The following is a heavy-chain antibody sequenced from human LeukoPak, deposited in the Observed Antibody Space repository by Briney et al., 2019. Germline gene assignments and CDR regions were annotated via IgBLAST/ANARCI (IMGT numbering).Heavy chain of an antibody. CDR1: GFTFSSYA. V-gene: IGHV3-30-3*01. D-gene: IGHD4-17*01. CDR2: ISYDGSNK. Sequence: GGSLRLSCAASGFTFSSYAMHWVRQAPGKGLEWVAVISYDGSNKYYADSVKGRFTISRDNSKNTLYLQMNSLRAEDTAVYYCARDFGAGDDYGDYPGYWGQGTLVTVSS. CDR3: ARDFGAGDDYGDYPGY. J-gene: IGHJ4*02.